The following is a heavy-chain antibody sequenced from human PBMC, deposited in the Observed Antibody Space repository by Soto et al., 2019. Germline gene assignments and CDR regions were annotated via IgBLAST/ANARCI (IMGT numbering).Heavy chain of an antibody. D-gene: IGHD1-20*01. CDR2: ISYDGSNK. CDR3: AKDQPITGTSSDY. CDR1: GFTFSSYG. Sequence: GGSLRLSCAASGFTFSSYGMHWVRQAPGKGLEWVAVISYDGSNKYYADSVKGRFTISRDNSKNTLYLQMNSLRAEDTAAYYCAKDQPITGTSSDYWGQGTLVTVYS. V-gene: IGHV3-30*18. J-gene: IGHJ4*02.